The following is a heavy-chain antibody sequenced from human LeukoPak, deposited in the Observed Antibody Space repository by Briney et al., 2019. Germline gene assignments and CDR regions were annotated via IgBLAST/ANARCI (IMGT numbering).Heavy chain of an antibody. J-gene: IGHJ5*02. CDR1: GFTFSGSA. CDR3: TRLVVTALGS. V-gene: IGHV3-73*01. CDR2: IRSKANSYAT. Sequence: PGGSLRLSCAASGFTFSGSAMHWVRQASGKGLEWVGRIRSKANSYATAYAASVKGRFTISRDDSKNTAYLQMNSLKTEDTAVYYCTRLVVTALGSWGRGTLVTVSS. D-gene: IGHD2-21*02.